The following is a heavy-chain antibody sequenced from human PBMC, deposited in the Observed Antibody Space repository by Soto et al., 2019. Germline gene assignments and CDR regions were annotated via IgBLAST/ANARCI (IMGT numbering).Heavy chain of an antibody. Sequence: GGSLRLSCAASGFTFYSYGMSWVRQAPGRGLEWVSAISNSGGFTYYADSVKGRFTISRDNSKNTLYLQMNSLRGEDTALYYCAKGVTMYHYDFWGQGTLVTVSS. D-gene: IGHD3-10*02. CDR3: AKGVTMYHYDF. CDR1: GFTFYSYG. V-gene: IGHV3-23*01. CDR2: ISNSGGFT. J-gene: IGHJ4*02.